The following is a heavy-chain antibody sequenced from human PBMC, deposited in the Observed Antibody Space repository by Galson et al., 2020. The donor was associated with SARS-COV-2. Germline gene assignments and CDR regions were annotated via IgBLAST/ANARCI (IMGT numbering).Heavy chain of an antibody. CDR2: AGSVGDT. V-gene: IGHV3-13*01. CDR1: GFTFSDYD. D-gene: IGHD1-26*01. CDR3: TRGQVGNALDL. J-gene: IGHJ3*01. Sequence: GGSLRLSCAASGFTFSDYDMHWVRQASGKSMEWVSLAGSVGDTYSLGSVKGRFIISRDNAKSSLYLQMNSLTAGDTAIYYCTRGQVGNALDLWGQGTLVTVSS.